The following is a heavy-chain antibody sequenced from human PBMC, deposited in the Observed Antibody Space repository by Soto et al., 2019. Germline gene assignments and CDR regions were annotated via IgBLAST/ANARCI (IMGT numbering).Heavy chain of an antibody. D-gene: IGHD5-12*01. V-gene: IGHV2-70*11. CDR1: GFSLSTSGMC. CDR2: IDWDDDK. CDR3: ARIWGGYDIYYYGMDV. Sequence: SGPTLVNPTQTLTLTCTFSGFSLSTSGMCVSWIRQPPGKALEWLARIDWDDDKYYSTSLKTRLTISKDTSKNQVVLTMTNMDPVDTATYYCARIWGGYDIYYYGMDVWGQGTTVTVSS. J-gene: IGHJ6*02.